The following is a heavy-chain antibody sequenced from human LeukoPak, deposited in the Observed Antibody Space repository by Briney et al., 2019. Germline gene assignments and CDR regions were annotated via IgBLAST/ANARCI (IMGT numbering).Heavy chain of an antibody. CDR1: GYTFTSYD. CDR2: MNPNSGNT. Sequence: ASVKVSCKASGYTFTSYDINWVRQATGQGLEWMGWMNPNSGNTGYAQKFQGRVTITRNTSISTAYMELSSLRSEDTAVYCCARGYVGAREFDYWGQGTLVTVSS. V-gene: IGHV1-8*03. D-gene: IGHD3-10*01. CDR3: ARGYVGAREFDY. J-gene: IGHJ4*02.